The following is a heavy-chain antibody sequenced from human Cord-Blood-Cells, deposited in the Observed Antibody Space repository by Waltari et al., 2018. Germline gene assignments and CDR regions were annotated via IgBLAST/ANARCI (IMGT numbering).Heavy chain of an antibody. CDR1: GYTFTGSY. CDR2: INPNSGGT. CDR3: ARDRFAWGRMSSDDAFDI. D-gene: IGHD7-27*01. V-gene: IGHV1-2*02. J-gene: IGHJ3*02. Sequence: QVQLVQSGAEVKKPGASVKVSCKASGYTFTGSYMPWVRQAPGQGLEWMGWINPNSGGTNYAQKFQGRVTMTRDTSISTAYMELSRLRSDDTAVYYCARDRFAWGRMSSDDAFDIWGQGTMVTVSS.